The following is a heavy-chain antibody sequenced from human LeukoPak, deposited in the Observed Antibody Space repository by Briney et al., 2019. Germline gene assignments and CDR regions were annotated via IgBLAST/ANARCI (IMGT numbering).Heavy chain of an antibody. CDR2: IYSGGST. Sequence: GGSLRLSCVASGFTFSSYAMSWVRQAPGKGLEWVSIIYSGGSTSYADSVKGRFTISRDNSKNTLYLQMNSLRAEDTAVYYCAREDGYCSGGNCYSYFDSWGQGTLVTVSS. J-gene: IGHJ4*02. D-gene: IGHD2-15*01. V-gene: IGHV3-53*01. CDR1: GFTFSSYA. CDR3: AREDGYCSGGNCYSYFDS.